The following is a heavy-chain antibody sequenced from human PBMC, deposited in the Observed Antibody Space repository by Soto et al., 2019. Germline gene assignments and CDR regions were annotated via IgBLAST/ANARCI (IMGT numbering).Heavy chain of an antibody. J-gene: IGHJ3*02. V-gene: IGHV1-2*02. CDR1: GYTFTGYY. CDR2: INPNSGGT. D-gene: IGHD3-22*01. Sequence: ASVKVSCKASGYTFTGYYMHWVRQAPGRGLEWMGWINPNSGGTNYAQKFQGRVTMTRDTSISTAYMELSRLRSDDTAVYYCASSNPYYYDSSGYYYDALAFDIWGQGTMVTVSS. CDR3: ASSNPYYYDSSGYYYDALAFDI.